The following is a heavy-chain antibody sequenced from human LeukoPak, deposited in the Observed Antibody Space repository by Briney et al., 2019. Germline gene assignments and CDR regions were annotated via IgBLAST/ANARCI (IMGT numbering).Heavy chain of an antibody. V-gene: IGHV3-21*04. D-gene: IGHD5-24*01. CDR2: ISSSSSYI. J-gene: IGHJ3*02. CDR3: ARVGRERWRLDAFDI. Sequence: GGSLRLSCAASGFSFSSYSLNWVRQAPGKGLEWVSSISSSSSYIYYADSVKGRFTISRDNAKNSLYLQMNSLRAEDTALYYCARVGRERWRLDAFDIWGQGTMVTVSS. CDR1: GFSFSSYS.